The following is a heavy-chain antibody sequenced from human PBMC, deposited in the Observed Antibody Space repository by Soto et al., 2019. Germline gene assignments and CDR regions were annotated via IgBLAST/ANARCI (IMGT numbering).Heavy chain of an antibody. CDR2: IDPSDSFT. Sequence: GESLKISCKGSGYSFTSYWISWVRQRPGKGLEWMGRIDPSDSFTSYSPSLQGHVSISADKSISTAYLQWSSLMASDTGIYFCARRGRSSALVSLGKYGMDVWGQGTTVTV. CDR1: GYSFTSYW. J-gene: IGHJ6*02. CDR3: ARRGRSSALVSLGKYGMDV. V-gene: IGHV5-10-1*01. D-gene: IGHD5-18*01.